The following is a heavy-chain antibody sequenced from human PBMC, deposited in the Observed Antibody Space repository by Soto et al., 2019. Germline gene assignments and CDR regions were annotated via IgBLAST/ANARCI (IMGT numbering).Heavy chain of an antibody. CDR2: FYNNENP. V-gene: IGHV4-39*01. Sequence: SETLSLTCSVSGVSINSRSYCWGWIRQPPGKGLEWIGTFYNNENPNYNPSLKSRVTISVDTSKNQFSLRLTSVTATDTAVYYCARHVNLQLAGTGFESWGRGTLVTVSS. CDR3: ARHVNLQLAGTGFES. CDR1: GVSINSRSYC. D-gene: IGHD6-19*01. J-gene: IGHJ4*02.